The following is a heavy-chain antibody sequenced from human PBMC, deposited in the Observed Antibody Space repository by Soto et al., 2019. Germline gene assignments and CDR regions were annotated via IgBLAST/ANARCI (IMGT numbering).Heavy chain of an antibody. CDR1: GFTFSNAW. J-gene: IGHJ6*02. CDR3: ARAVAGTRRYYYGMDV. Sequence: PGGSLRLSCAASGFTFSNAWMSWVRQAPGKGLEWVGRIKSKTDGGTTDYAAPVKGRFTISRDDSKNTLYLQMNSLKTEDTAVYYCARAVAGTRRYYYGMDVWGQGTTVTVSS. CDR2: IKSKTDGGTT. D-gene: IGHD6-19*01. V-gene: IGHV3-15*01.